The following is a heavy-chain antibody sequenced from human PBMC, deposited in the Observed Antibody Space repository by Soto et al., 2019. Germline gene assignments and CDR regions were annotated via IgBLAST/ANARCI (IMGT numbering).Heavy chain of an antibody. CDR3: GREDDYNYRYFNYGVDV. V-gene: IGHV3-30-3*01. CDR1: GFTFTNYA. Sequence: QAQLVESGGGVVQPGGSLRLSCAASGFTFTNYAFHWVRQAPGKGLEWLAVISFDGDKKYYADSVKGRFIISRDNFKSTLYLQMNSLRGEDAALYFCGREDDYNYRYFNYGVDVWGQGNTVTVSS. J-gene: IGHJ6*02. CDR2: ISFDGDKK. D-gene: IGHD5-12*01.